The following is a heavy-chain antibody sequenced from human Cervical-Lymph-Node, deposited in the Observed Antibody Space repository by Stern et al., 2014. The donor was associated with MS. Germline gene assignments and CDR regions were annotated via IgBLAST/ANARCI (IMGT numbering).Heavy chain of an antibody. Sequence: MQLVESGAEVKKPGSSVKVSCKASGGTFRSNTIAWVRQAPGQGLEWMGRINPMLGLANYAQKYQGRVTINAERSTTTVYMELSSLRSEDTALYYCARDGTTYYDDVWGSYRYDYWGQGTLVTVSS. D-gene: IGHD3-16*02. J-gene: IGHJ4*02. V-gene: IGHV1-69*09. CDR1: GGTFRSNT. CDR3: ARDGTTYYDDVWGSYRYDY. CDR2: INPMLGLA.